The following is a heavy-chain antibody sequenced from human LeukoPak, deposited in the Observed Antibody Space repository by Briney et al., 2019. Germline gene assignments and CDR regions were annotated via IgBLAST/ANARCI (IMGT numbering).Heavy chain of an antibody. CDR1: GYTFTSDG. Sequence: ASVKVSCKASGYTFTSDGISWVRQAPGQGLEWMGWISAYNGNTNYAQKLQGRVTRTTDTSTSTAYMELRSLRSDDTAVYYCARAYSSSSPRYYYYYYMDVWGKGTTVTVSS. D-gene: IGHD6-6*01. J-gene: IGHJ6*03. CDR2: ISAYNGNT. CDR3: ARAYSSSSPRYYYYYYMDV. V-gene: IGHV1-18*01.